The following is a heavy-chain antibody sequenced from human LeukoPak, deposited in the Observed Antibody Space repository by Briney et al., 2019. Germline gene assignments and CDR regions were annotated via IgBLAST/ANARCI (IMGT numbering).Heavy chain of an antibody. CDR2: ISSNGGST. J-gene: IGHJ6*02. CDR1: GFTFSSYA. Sequence: GGSLRLSCAAPGFTFSSYAMHWVRQAPGKGLEYVSAISSNGGSTYYANSVKGRFTISRDNSKNTLYLQMGSLRAEDMAVYYCARVTGAMVRGVRNYYYYGMDVWGQGTTVTVSS. D-gene: IGHD3-10*01. CDR3: ARVTGAMVRGVRNYYYYGMDV. V-gene: IGHV3-64*01.